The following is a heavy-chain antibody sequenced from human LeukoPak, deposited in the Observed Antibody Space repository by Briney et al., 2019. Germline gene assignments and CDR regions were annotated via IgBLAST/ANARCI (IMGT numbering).Heavy chain of an antibody. D-gene: IGHD3-22*01. CDR3: ARVGYYESSGYYEY. CDR2: MNPNSGNT. J-gene: IGHJ4*02. V-gene: IGHV1-8*01. Sequence: ASVMVSCTASGYTFTSYDINWVRQATGQGLEWMGRMNPNSGNTGYAQKFQGRVTMTRNTSISTAYMELSSLRSEDTAVYYCARVGYYESSGYYEYWGQGTLVTVSS. CDR1: GYTFTSYD.